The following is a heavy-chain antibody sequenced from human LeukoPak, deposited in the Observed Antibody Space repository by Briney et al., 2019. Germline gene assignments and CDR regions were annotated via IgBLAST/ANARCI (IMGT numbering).Heavy chain of an antibody. CDR2: IIPIFGTA. Sequence: SVKVSCTASGGTFSSYAISWVRQAPGQGLEWMGRIIPIFGTANYAQKFQGRVAITTDESTSTAYMELSSLRSEDTAVYYCAREINDYGEGWGQGNPGHRLL. V-gene: IGHV1-69*05. CDR3: AREINDYGEG. D-gene: IGHD4-17*01. CDR1: GGTFSSYA. J-gene: IGHJ4*02.